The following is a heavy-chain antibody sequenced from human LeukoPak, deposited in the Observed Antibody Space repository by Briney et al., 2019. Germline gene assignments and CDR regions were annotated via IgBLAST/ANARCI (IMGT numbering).Heavy chain of an antibody. CDR1: GSTFSDYS. J-gene: IGHJ6*03. Sequence: GGSLRLSCAASGSTFSDYSMNWVRQAPGKGLEWVSSISGRSSYMYYVASVQGRFTISRDSAKDSLYLQMNSLRAEDTAVYYCARLPTTTTGYMDVWGKGTTVTVSS. CDR2: ISGRSSYM. CDR3: ARLPTTTTGYMDV. V-gene: IGHV3-21*01. D-gene: IGHD1-26*01.